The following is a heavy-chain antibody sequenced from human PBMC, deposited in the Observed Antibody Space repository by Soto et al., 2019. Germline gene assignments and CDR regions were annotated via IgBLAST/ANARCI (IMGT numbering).Heavy chain of an antibody. J-gene: IGHJ5*02. V-gene: IGHV3-48*02. CDR3: ARGSSYGSYNWLDP. CDR1: GFTFSSYS. D-gene: IGHD5-18*01. CDR2: ISSSSSTI. Sequence: PGGSLRLSCAASGFTFSSYSMNWVRQAPGKGLEWVSYISSSSSTIYYADSVKGRFTISRDNAKNSLYLQMNSLRDEDTAVYYCARGSSYGSYNWLDPCGQGPLVTVYS.